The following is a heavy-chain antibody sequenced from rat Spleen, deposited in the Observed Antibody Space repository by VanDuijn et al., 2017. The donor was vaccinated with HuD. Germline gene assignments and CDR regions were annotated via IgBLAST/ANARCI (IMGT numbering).Heavy chain of an antibody. V-gene: IGHV5-19*01. CDR2: ISPSGGST. Sequence: EVQLVESGGGLVQPGRSLKLSCAASGFTFSNYGMHWIRQAPTKGLEWVASISPSGGSTYYRDSVKGRFTISRDNAKNTQYLQMDSLRSEDTATYYCARETGYNSYFDYWGQGVMVTVSS. D-gene: IGHD1-4*01. CDR3: ARETGYNSYFDY. J-gene: IGHJ2*01. CDR1: GFTFSNYG.